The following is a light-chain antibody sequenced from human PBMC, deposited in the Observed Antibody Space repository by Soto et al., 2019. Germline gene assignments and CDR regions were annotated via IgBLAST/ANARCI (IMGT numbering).Light chain of an antibody. Sequence: EVVLTQSPGTLSLSPGERATVSCRASQSVRSSYLAWYQQKPGQAPRLLIYGASSRATGIPDRFSGSGSGTDFTLTISRLEPEDFAVNYCQQYGNSPFTFGPGTKVDIK. J-gene: IGKJ3*01. CDR3: QQYGNSPFT. CDR2: GAS. CDR1: QSVRSSY. V-gene: IGKV3-20*01.